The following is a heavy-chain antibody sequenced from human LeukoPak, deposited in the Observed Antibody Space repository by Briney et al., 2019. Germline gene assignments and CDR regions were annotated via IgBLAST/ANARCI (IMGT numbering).Heavy chain of an antibody. CDR1: GFTFSSYS. CDR3: ARDPWRGGSYDDY. Sequence: GGSLRLSCAASGFTFSSYSMNWVRQAPGKGLEWVSSISSSSYIYYADSVKGRFTISRDNAKNSLYLQMNSLRAEDTAVYYCARDPWRGGSYDDYWGQGTLVTVSS. D-gene: IGHD2-15*01. J-gene: IGHJ4*02. CDR2: ISSSSYI. V-gene: IGHV3-21*01.